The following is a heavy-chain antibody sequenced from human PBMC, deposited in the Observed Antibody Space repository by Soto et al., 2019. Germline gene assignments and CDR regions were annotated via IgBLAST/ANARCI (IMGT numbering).Heavy chain of an antibody. CDR3: AGYTSGCSFDY. CDR1: GGSISSYY. CDR2: IYYSGGT. D-gene: IGHD6-19*01. V-gene: IGHV4-59*01. Sequence: SETLSLTCTVSGGSISSYYWSWIRQPPGKGLEWIGYIYYSGGTNYNPSLKSRVTISVDTSKNQFSLKLSSVTAADTAVYYCAGYTSGCSFDYWGQGTLVTVSS. J-gene: IGHJ4*02.